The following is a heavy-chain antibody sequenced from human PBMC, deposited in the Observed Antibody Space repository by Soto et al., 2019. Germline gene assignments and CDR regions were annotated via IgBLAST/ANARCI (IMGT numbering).Heavy chain of an antibody. V-gene: IGHV3-73*01. CDR1: GFTFSSSA. J-gene: IGHJ6*02. D-gene: IGHD3-3*01. Sequence: GGSLRLSCAASGFTFSSSAVHWVRQASGRGLEWIGRITDKGSNYATAYAASVKGRFTVSRDDSKNTAYLQMNSLKIEDTAIYYCHSDFWSGFSPDWGQGTTVTVSS. CDR3: HSDFWSGFSPD. CDR2: ITDKGSNYAT.